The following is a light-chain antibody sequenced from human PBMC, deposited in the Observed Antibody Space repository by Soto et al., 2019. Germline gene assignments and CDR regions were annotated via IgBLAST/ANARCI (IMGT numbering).Light chain of an antibody. V-gene: IGLV2-14*01. Sequence: QSALTQPASVSGSPGQSITISCTGTSSDVGGYKYVSWYQQHPGKAPKLMIYEVSNRPSGVSNRFSGSKSGNTASLTISGLQAEDEADYYCSSYTSSSTRVFGTGTQLTVL. CDR1: SSDVGGYKY. CDR2: EVS. J-gene: IGLJ1*01. CDR3: SSYTSSSTRV.